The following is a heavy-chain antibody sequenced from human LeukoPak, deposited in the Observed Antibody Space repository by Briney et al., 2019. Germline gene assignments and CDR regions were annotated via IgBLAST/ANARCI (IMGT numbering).Heavy chain of an antibody. CDR3: ARGLWFGELNPTYSMDV. J-gene: IGHJ6*03. Sequence: ASVKVSCKASGYTFTGYYLHWVRQAPGQGLEWMGWITPNSGGTNYAQKFQGRVTMTRDTSISTAYMELSRLRSEDTAVYYCARGLWFGELNPTYSMDVWGKGTTVTISS. D-gene: IGHD3-10*01. V-gene: IGHV1-2*02. CDR2: ITPNSGGT. CDR1: GYTFTGYY.